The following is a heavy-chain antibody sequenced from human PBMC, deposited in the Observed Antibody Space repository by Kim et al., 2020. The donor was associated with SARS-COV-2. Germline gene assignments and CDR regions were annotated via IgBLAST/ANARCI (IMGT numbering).Heavy chain of an antibody. Sequence: SETLSLTCTVSGGSISSYYWSWIRQPPGKGLEWIGYIYYSGSTNYNPSLKSRVTISVDTSKNQFSLKLSSVTAADTAVYYCARGGGGGARHYYYGMDGW. CDR2: IYYSGST. V-gene: IGHV4-59*01. J-gene: IGHJ6*01. CDR1: GGSISSYY. CDR3: ARGGGGGARHYYYGMDG. D-gene: IGHD2-15*01.